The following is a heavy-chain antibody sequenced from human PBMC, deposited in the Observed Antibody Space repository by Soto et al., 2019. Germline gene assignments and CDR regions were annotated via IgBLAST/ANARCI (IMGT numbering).Heavy chain of an antibody. CDR2: ISYDGSNK. J-gene: IGHJ5*02. V-gene: IGHV3-30*03. CDR3: ARGRNKYYDILTGYYFVGGNWFDP. D-gene: IGHD3-9*01. CDR1: GFTFSSYG. Sequence: PGGSLRLSCAASGFTFSSYGMHWVRQAPGKGLEWVAVISYDGSNKYYADSVKGRFTISRDNSKNTLYLQMNSLRAEDTAVYYCARGRNKYYDILTGYYFVGGNWFDPWGQGTLVTVSS.